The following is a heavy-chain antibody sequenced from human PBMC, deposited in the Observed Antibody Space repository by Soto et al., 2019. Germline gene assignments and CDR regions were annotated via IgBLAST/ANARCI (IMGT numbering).Heavy chain of an antibody. Sequence: EVQLVESGGGIVQPGGSLRLSCAASGFTFGLYWMHWVRQVPGKGLVWGSRINGAGTSIAYADSVKGRFTISRDNAKNSLYLQMNRLRAEDTAVYYCVRDRSRNWFDPWGLGTLVNVSS. CDR1: GFTFGLYW. V-gene: IGHV3-74*01. D-gene: IGHD2-15*01. CDR2: INGAGTSI. J-gene: IGHJ5*02. CDR3: VRDRSRNWFDP.